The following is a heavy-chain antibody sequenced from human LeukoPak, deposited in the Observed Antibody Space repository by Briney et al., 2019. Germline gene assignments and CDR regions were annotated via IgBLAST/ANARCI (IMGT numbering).Heavy chain of an antibody. CDR3: ARGRGSGSSLNWFDP. D-gene: IGHD3-10*01. V-gene: IGHV4-4*07. CDR2: IYPIGST. Sequence: SETLSLTCTVSSGSISSYYWSWIRQPAGKGLEWIGRIYPIGSTKYNPSLKSRVTISVDNSKNRFSLKLSSVTAADTAVYYCARGRGSGSSLNWFDPWGQGTLVTVSS. CDR1: SGSISSYY. J-gene: IGHJ5*02.